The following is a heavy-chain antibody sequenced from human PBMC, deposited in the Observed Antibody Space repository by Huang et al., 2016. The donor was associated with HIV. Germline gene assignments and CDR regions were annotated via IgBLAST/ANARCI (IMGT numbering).Heavy chain of an antibody. J-gene: IGHJ6*02. CDR2: NIPIFDTA. Sequence: QVQLVQSGAEVKKPGSSVKVSCKASGGTFSTYAISWVRQAPGQGLEWMGGNIPIFDTANYAQKFQGTVTITADEFTSTAYMELSSLRSEDTALYYCARGRTRSSLYDSYYGLDVWGQGTTVTVSS. D-gene: IGHD6-6*01. V-gene: IGHV1-69*01. CDR3: ARGRTRSSLYDSYYGLDV. CDR1: GGTFSTYA.